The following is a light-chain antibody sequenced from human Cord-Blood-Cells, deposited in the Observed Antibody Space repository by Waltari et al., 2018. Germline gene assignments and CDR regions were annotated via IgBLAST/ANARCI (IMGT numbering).Light chain of an antibody. CDR3: QQYYSYPQT. CDR1: QGISSY. Sequence: AIRITQSPSPLSASTGDRVNLTCRANQGISSYLAWYQQKPGKSPKLLIYAASTLQSGVPSRFSRSGSGTDFTLTIGCLQSEDFATYYCQQYYSYPQTFGQGTKVEIK. J-gene: IGKJ1*01. V-gene: IGKV1-8*01. CDR2: AAS.